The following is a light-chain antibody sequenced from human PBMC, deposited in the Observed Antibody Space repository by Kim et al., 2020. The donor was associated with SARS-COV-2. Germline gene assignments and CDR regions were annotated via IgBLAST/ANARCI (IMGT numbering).Light chain of an antibody. V-gene: IGLV1-44*01. CDR1: SSNIGRHF. Sequence: GQRVTISCSGSSSNIGRHFVNWFQQLPGTAPKVFISNDNQLPSGVPDRFSGSRSGTSASLAIGGLQSEDEADYYCATWDVSLDAWVFGGGTQLTVL. CDR2: NDN. J-gene: IGLJ3*02. CDR3: ATWDVSLDAWV.